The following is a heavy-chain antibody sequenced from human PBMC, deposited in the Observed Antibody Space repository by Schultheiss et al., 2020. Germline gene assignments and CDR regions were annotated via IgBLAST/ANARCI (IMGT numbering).Heavy chain of an antibody. D-gene: IGHD2-15*01. Sequence: GESLKISCAASGFTFSSYSMSWVRQAPGKGLEWVGRIKSKTDGGTTDYAAPVKGRFTISRDDSKNTLYLQMNSLKTEDTAVYYCTTGGWSNWFDPWGQGTLVTVSS. CDR3: TTGGWSNWFDP. CDR2: IKSKTDGGTT. J-gene: IGHJ5*02. CDR1: GFTFSSYS. V-gene: IGHV3-15*01.